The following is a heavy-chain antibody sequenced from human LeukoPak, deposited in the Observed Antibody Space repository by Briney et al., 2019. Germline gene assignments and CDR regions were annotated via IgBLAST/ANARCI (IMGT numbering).Heavy chain of an antibody. Sequence: ASVKVSCKTSGYTFTNYGISWVRQAPGQGLEWMGWVSTSNPHTNYAPKFRGRVIMTIDTSTTTAYLEMGSLTSDDTAVYYCARDRFLWGLGNWFDLWGQGTLVTVIS. CDR3: ARDRFLWGLGNWFDL. V-gene: IGHV1-18*01. CDR1: GYTFTNYG. J-gene: IGHJ5*02. CDR2: VSTSNPHT. D-gene: IGHD3-3*01.